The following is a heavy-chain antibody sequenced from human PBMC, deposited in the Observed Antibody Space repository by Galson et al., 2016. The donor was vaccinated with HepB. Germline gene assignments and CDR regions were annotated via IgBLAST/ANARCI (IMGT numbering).Heavy chain of an antibody. CDR2: IGSGGTTI. Sequence: SLRLSCAASGFPFSTYSMNWVRQAPGKGLEWLAYIGSGGTTIYYAASVQGRFTVSRDDARNSLYLQMNSLRDEDTAVYWCARDFYGDYAPGLPFDYWGQGTLVTVSS. CDR1: GFPFSTYS. V-gene: IGHV3-48*02. CDR3: ARDFYGDYAPGLPFDY. D-gene: IGHD4-17*01. J-gene: IGHJ4*02.